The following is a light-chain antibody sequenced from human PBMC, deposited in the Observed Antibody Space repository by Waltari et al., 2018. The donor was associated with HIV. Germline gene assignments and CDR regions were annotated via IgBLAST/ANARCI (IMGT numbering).Light chain of an antibody. CDR3: QVWDSSSDDWV. J-gene: IGLJ3*02. CDR2: DNS. V-gene: IGLV3-21*02. CDR1: NMGGKN. Sequence: SYVLTQPPSVSVAPGQTASMTCGGNNMGGKNVHWYQQKPGQAPVLPGYDNSDRPSGIPERISGSKSGNTAALTISRVEAGDEADYYCQVWDSSSDDWVFGGGTKLTVL.